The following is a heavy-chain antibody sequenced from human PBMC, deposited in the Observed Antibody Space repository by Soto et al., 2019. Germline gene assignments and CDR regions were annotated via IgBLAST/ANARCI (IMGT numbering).Heavy chain of an antibody. V-gene: IGHV4-34*01. CDR3: GSRIAEGHEADAFDL. CDR2: INHSGRT. CDR1: GGSFSGYF. Sequence: KPSQTLSLTCVVYGGSFSGYFSTCIRQPPGKGLEWLGEINHSGRTNYNPLLKRRVTIPVDTSKYQFSLKLRSATAADTPVNSCGSRIAEGHEADAFDLWGPGTMVTVSS. D-gene: IGHD6-13*01. J-gene: IGHJ3*01.